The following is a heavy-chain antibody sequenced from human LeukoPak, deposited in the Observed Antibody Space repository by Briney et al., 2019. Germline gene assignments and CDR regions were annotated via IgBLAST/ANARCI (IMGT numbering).Heavy chain of an antibody. CDR1: GFTFSSYN. CDR3: ARDHAYLLWFGESTSYYYGMDV. Sequence: GGSLRLSCAASGFTFSSYNMNWVRQAPGKGLEWVSSISSGSSYIKYADSVRGRFTISRDNAQNSLYLQINSLRAEDTAVYYCARDHAYLLWFGESTSYYYGMDVWGQGTTVTVSS. CDR2: ISSGSSYI. D-gene: IGHD3-10*01. V-gene: IGHV3-21*01. J-gene: IGHJ6*02.